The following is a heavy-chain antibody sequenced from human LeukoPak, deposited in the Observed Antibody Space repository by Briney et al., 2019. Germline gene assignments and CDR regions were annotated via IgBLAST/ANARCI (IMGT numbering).Heavy chain of an antibody. CDR2: IYPSDSDT. CDR3: ARTGSRYCQDY. D-gene: IGHD2-15*01. CDR1: GCNFATYW. J-gene: IGHJ4*02. Sequence: GESLKISCKASGCNFATYWIGWVRQMPGKGLEWMGIIYPSDSDTRYSPSFQGQVTISADKSISTAYLQWGSLRASDTAIYYCARTGSRYCQDYWGQGTLVTVSS. V-gene: IGHV5-51*01.